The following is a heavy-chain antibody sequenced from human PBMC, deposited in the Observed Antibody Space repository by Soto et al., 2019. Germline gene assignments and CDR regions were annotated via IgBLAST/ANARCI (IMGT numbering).Heavy chain of an antibody. D-gene: IGHD5-12*01. V-gene: IGHV3-23*01. Sequence: GGSLRLSCAASGFTFSSYAMSWVRQAPGKGLEWVSAISGSGGSTYYADSVKGRFTISRDNSKNTLYLQMNNLRAEDTAVYYCAKTGASSGYDYLPFDYWGQGTLVTVSS. CDR1: GFTFSSYA. CDR3: AKTGASSGYDYLPFDY. J-gene: IGHJ4*02. CDR2: ISGSGGST.